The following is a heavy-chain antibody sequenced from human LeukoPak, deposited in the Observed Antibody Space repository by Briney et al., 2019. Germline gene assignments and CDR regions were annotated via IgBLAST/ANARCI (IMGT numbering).Heavy chain of an antibody. J-gene: IGHJ4*02. CDR1: GYTFTVYY. Sequence: GASVKVSCKDSGYTFTVYYMRWGRQAPGQGLEWMGRINPNSGGTNYEQKLQGRVTMTWDTYISTAYMELSRLRSDDTAVYYCARDSTQRYYYDSSGYYYGVDYWGQGTLVTVPS. D-gene: IGHD3-22*01. V-gene: IGHV1-2*06. CDR2: INPNSGGT. CDR3: ARDSTQRYYYDSSGYYYGVDY.